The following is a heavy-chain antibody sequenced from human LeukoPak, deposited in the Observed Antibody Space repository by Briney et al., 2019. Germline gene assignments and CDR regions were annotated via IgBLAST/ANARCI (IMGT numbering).Heavy chain of an antibody. D-gene: IGHD6-19*01. CDR2: IIPSLGTA. Sequence: SLKVSCKVSGYTFTDDYIHWVRQAPGQGLEWMGGIIPSLGTANYAQKFKGRVTITADKSTSTAYMELSSLRSEDTAVYYCARDRIAVAGRKYYYYMDVWGKGTTVTVSS. V-gene: IGHV1-69*06. CDR3: ARDRIAVAGRKYYYYMDV. CDR1: GYTFTDDY. J-gene: IGHJ6*03.